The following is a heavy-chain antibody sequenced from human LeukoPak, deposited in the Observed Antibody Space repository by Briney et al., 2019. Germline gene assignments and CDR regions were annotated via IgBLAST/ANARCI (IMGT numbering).Heavy chain of an antibody. CDR2: IYYSGST. Sequence: SETLSLTCTVSGGSISSSSYYWGWIRQPPGKGLEWIGSIYYSGSTYYNPSLKSRVTISVDTSKNQFSLKLSSVTAADTAVDYCARHNGRVVPASIDYWGQGTLVTVSS. V-gene: IGHV4-39*01. J-gene: IGHJ4*02. CDR1: GGSISSSSYY. D-gene: IGHD2-2*01. CDR3: ARHNGRVVPASIDY.